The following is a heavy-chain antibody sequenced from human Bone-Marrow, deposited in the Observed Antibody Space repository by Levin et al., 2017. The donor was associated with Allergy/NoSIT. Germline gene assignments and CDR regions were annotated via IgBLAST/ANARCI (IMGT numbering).Heavy chain of an antibody. D-gene: IGHD6-13*01. CDR2: ISGSGGST. J-gene: IGHJ6*02. CDR1: GFTFSSYA. Sequence: PGGSLRLSCAASGFTFSSYAMSWVRQAPGKGLEWVSAISGSGGSTYYADSVKGRFTISRDNSKNTLYLQMNSLRAEDTAVYYCAKADLGLAAAVPTGMDVWGQGTTVTVSS. CDR3: AKADLGLAAAVPTGMDV. V-gene: IGHV3-23*01.